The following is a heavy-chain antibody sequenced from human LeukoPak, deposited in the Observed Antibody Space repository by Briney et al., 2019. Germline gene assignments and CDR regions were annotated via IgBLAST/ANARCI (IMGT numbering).Heavy chain of an antibody. CDR3: AKSRYGVVYYFDY. Sequence: PGGSLRLSCAASGFTFSSYGMHWVRQAPGKGLEWVAVISYDGSNKYYADSVEGRFTISRDNSKNTLYLQMNSLRAEDTAVYYCAKSRYGVVYYFDYWGQGTLVTVSS. CDR1: GFTFSSYG. D-gene: IGHD3-3*01. J-gene: IGHJ4*02. CDR2: ISYDGSNK. V-gene: IGHV3-30*18.